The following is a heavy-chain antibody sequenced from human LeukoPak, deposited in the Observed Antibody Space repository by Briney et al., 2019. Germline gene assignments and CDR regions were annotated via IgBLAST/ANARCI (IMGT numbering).Heavy chain of an antibody. D-gene: IGHD3-22*01. CDR3: AKDPFDYYDSSGYLDVGY. V-gene: IGHV3-9*01. J-gene: IGHJ4*02. Sequence: GGSLRLSCAASGFTFDDYAMHWVRQAPGKGLEWVSGISWNSGSIGYADSVKGRFTISRDNSKNTLYLQMNSLRAEDTAVYYCAKDPFDYYDSSGYLDVGYWGQGTLVTVSS. CDR1: GFTFDDYA. CDR2: ISWNSGSI.